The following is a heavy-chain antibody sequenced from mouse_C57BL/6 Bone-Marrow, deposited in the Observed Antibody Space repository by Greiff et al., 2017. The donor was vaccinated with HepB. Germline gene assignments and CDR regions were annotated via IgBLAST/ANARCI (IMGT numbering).Heavy chain of an antibody. V-gene: IGHV1-64*01. D-gene: IGHD1-1*01. CDR1: GYTFTSYW. CDR2: IHPNSGST. Sequence: QVQLQQPGAELVKPGASVKLSCKASGYTFTSYWMHWVKQRPGQGLEWIGMIHPNSGSTNYNEKFKSKATLTVDKSSSTAYMQLSSLTSEDSAVYYCARWRLRSWFAYWGQGTLVTVSA. J-gene: IGHJ3*01. CDR3: ARWRLRSWFAY.